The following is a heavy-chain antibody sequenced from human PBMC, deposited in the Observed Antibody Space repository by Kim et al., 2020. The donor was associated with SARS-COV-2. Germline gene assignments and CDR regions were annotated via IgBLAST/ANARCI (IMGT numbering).Heavy chain of an antibody. J-gene: IGHJ6*02. D-gene: IGHD2-21*01. V-gene: IGHV3-21*01. CDR3: ARGPIGFLFYYCGMDV. Sequence: DSVKGRFTISRDNAKNSLYLQMNRLRAEDTAVYYCARGPIGFLFYYCGMDVWGQGSTVTVSS.